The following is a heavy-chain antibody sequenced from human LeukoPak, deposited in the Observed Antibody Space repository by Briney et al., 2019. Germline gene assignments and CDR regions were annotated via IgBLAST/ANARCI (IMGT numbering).Heavy chain of an antibody. CDR3: ARAPSTYSYGYDSAYYYYYYMDV. J-gene: IGHJ6*03. Sequence: PGGSLRLSCAASGFTFSSYGMHWVRQAPGKGPEWVAVISYDGSNKYYADSVKGRFTISRDNSKNTLYLQMNSLRAEDTAVYYCARAPSTYSYGYDSAYYYYYYMDVWGKGTTVTVSS. CDR1: GFTFSSYG. V-gene: IGHV3-30*03. CDR2: ISYDGSNK. D-gene: IGHD5-18*01.